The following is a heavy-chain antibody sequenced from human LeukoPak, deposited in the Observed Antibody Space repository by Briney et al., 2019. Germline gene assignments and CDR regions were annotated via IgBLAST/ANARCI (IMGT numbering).Heavy chain of an antibody. CDR1: GFTFSSYA. CDR2: ISGSGGST. J-gene: IGHJ6*02. CDR3: ARRLNYDSWSGYYFDYYYYGMDV. V-gene: IGHV3-23*01. D-gene: IGHD3-3*01. Sequence: GGSLRLSCAASGFTFSSYAMSWVRQAPGKGLEWVSAISGSGGSTYYAGSVKGRFTISRDNSKNTLYLQMNSLRAEDTAVYYCARRLNYDSWSGYYFDYYYYGMDVWGQGTTVTVSS.